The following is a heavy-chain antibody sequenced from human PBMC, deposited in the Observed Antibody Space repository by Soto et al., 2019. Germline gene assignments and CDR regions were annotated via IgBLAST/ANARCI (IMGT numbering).Heavy chain of an antibody. Sequence: AGGSLRLSCAASGLTFSRYEMNWVRQAPGKGLEWIAYIHSSATTMFYADSVKGRFTISRDNAKNSLYLQLNSLSAEDTALYYCATRSGGGGAFDFWGQGTMVTVSS. CDR2: IHSSATTM. D-gene: IGHD3-10*01. V-gene: IGHV3-48*03. J-gene: IGHJ3*01. CDR3: ATRSGGGGAFDF. CDR1: GLTFSRYE.